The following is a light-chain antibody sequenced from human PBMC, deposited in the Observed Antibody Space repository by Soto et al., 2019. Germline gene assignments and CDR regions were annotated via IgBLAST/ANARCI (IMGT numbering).Light chain of an antibody. CDR1: QSVSNNY. CDR3: QQYGSSGT. V-gene: IGKV3-20*01. CDR2: GAS. J-gene: IGKJ1*01. Sequence: EIVLTQSPGSLSLSPGERATLSCRASQSVSNNYLARYQQKPGQAPRLLISGASNRATGIPDRFSGSGSGTDFTLTISRLEPEDFAVYYCQQYGSSGTFGQGTKVDI.